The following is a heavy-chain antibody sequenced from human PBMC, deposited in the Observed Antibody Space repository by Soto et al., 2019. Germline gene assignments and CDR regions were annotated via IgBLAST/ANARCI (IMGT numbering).Heavy chain of an antibody. CDR1: GFTFSSYA. CDR3: ARRSSSWYFDY. J-gene: IGHJ4*02. CDR2: ISGSGGST. D-gene: IGHD6-13*01. V-gene: IGHV3-23*01. Sequence: EVQLLESGGGLVQPGGSLRLSCAASGFTFSSYAMNWVCQAPGKGLEWVSVISGSGGSTYYADSVKGRFTISRDNSKNTLYLLMNSLRAEDTAVYYCARRSSSWYFDYWGQGTLVTVSS.